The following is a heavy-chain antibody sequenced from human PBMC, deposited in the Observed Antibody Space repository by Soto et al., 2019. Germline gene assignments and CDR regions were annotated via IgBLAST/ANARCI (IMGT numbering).Heavy chain of an antibody. D-gene: IGHD3-10*01. CDR2: IIPIFGTA. Sequence: QVQLVQSGAEVKKPGSSMKVSCKASGGTFSSYAISWVRQAPGQGLEWMGGIIPIFGTANYAQKFQGRVTITADESTSTAYMELSSLRSEDTAVYYCARGGYYGSGSYPQSWYFDYWGQGTLVTVSS. CDR3: ARGGYYGSGSYPQSWYFDY. J-gene: IGHJ4*02. CDR1: GGTFSSYA. V-gene: IGHV1-69*01.